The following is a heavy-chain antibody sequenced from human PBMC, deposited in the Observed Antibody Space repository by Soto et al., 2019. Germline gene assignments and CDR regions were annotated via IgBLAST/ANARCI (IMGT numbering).Heavy chain of an antibody. Sequence: QVQLVQSGPEVKKPGASVKVSCKASGYSFTGYYMHWVRQAPGQGLEWMGWMNPNTGDTNYAQKFQSWATMTRDTSISTANMELRRLRSDDTAVYYCARVGGDYYYGMDVWGQGTTVTVSS. CDR1: GYSFTGYY. CDR2: MNPNTGDT. J-gene: IGHJ6*02. D-gene: IGHD3-10*01. CDR3: ARVGGDYYYGMDV. V-gene: IGHV1-2*04.